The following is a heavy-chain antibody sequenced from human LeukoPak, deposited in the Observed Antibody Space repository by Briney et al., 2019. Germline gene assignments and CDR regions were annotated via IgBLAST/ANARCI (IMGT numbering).Heavy chain of an antibody. V-gene: IGHV1-2*02. CDR2: INPNSGGT. D-gene: IGHD3-22*01. Sequence: ASVKVSCKASGYTFTGYHMHWVRQAPGQGLEWMGWINPNSGGTNYAQKFQGRVTMTWDTSISTAYMELSSLRSDDTAVYYCTSDTYYYDSTGLGHWFDPWGQGTLVTVSS. J-gene: IGHJ5*02. CDR3: TSDTYYYDSTGLGHWFDP. CDR1: GYTFTGYH.